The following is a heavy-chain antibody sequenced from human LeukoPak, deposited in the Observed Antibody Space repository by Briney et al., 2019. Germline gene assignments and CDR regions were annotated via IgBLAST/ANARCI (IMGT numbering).Heavy chain of an antibody. V-gene: IGHV3-30-3*01. D-gene: IGHD2-2*01. CDR2: ISYNGSNK. J-gene: IGHJ4*02. CDR1: GFTFSSYA. CDR3: AREVGDY. Sequence: GGSLRLSCAASGFTFSSYAMHWVRQAPGKGLEWVAVISYNGSNKYYADSVKGRFTISRDNSKNTLYLQMNSLRAEDTAVYYCAREVGDYWGQGTLVTVSS.